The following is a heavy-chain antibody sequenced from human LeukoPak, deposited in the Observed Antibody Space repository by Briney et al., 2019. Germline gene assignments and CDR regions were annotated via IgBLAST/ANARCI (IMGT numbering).Heavy chain of an antibody. D-gene: IGHD6-19*01. J-gene: IGHJ3*02. Sequence: GGSLRLSCAASGFTFSSYGMHWVRQAPGKGLEWVAFIRYDGSNKYYADSVKGRFTISRDNSKNTLYLQMNSLRAEDTAVYYCAREDSSGWFYAFDIWGQGTMVTVSS. CDR1: GFTFSSYG. CDR3: AREDSSGWFYAFDI. CDR2: IRYDGSNK. V-gene: IGHV3-30*02.